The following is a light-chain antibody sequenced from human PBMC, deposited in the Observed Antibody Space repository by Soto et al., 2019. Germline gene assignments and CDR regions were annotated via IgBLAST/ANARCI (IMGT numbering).Light chain of an antibody. J-gene: IGLJ2*01. CDR2: MNN. CDR3: VAWDDSLEGVL. Sequence: QSVLTQPPSASGTPGQTVTISCSGSSSNIGGNFVSWYQHVPGTAPKVLIFMNNQRPSGVPDRFSGSKSGTSASLAISGLRSEDESYYCCVAWDDSLEGVLFGGGTQLTVL. CDR1: SSNIGGNF. V-gene: IGLV1-47*01.